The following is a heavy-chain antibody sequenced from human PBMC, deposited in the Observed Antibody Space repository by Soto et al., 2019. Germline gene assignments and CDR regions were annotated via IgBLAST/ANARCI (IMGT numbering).Heavy chain of an antibody. D-gene: IGHD1-7*01. J-gene: IGHJ6*02. CDR3: AFTGTTYYGMDV. CDR1: GYSFTSYW. V-gene: IGHV5-10-1*01. Sequence: GESLKISCKGSGYSFTSYWISWVRQMPGKGLEWMGRIDPSDSYTNYSPSFQGHVTISADKSISTAYLQWSSLKASDAAMYYCAFTGTTYYGMDVWGQGTTVTV. CDR2: IDPSDSYT.